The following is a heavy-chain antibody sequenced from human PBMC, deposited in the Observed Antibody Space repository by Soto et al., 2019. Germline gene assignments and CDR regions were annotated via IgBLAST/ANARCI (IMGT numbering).Heavy chain of an antibody. CDR1: GYTFTSYW. CDR3: ARHEASLGSTY. Sequence: PGESLKISCKGSGYTFTSYWIGWVRQMPGKGLEWMGIINPGDSDIRYSPSFQGQVTISADKSITTAYLQWSSLKASDTAMDYCARHEASLGSTYWGQGTLVTVSS. D-gene: IGHD2-2*01. V-gene: IGHV5-51*01. J-gene: IGHJ4*02. CDR2: INPGDSDI.